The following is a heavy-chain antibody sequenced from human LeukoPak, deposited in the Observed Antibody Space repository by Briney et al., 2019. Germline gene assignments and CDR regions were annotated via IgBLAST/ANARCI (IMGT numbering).Heavy chain of an antibody. D-gene: IGHD3-16*01. CDR1: GFTFSSYG. J-gene: IGHJ4*02. CDR3: ARSLGGYGPFDY. V-gene: IGHV3-33*01. CDR2: IWYDGSNK. Sequence: PGGSLRLSCAVSGFTFSSYGMHWVRQAPGQGLEWVAVIWYDGSNKYYADSVKGRFTISRDNSKNTLYLQMNSLRAEDTAVYYCARSLGGYGPFDYWGQGTLVTVSS.